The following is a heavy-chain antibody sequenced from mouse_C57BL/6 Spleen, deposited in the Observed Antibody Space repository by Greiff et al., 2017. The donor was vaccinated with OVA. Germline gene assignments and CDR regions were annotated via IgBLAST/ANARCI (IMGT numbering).Heavy chain of an antibody. Sequence: QVQLKESGAELAKPGASVKLSCKASGYTFTSYWMHWVKQRPGQGLEWIGYSNPSSGYTKYNQKFKEKARLIADNSSSTAYMPLSRLTYEDSAVYYCARDWGSSHWYFDVWGTGTTVTVSS. CDR3: ARDWGSSHWYFDV. CDR2: SNPSSGYT. CDR1: GYTFTSYW. D-gene: IGHD1-1*01. J-gene: IGHJ1*03. V-gene: IGHV1-7*01.